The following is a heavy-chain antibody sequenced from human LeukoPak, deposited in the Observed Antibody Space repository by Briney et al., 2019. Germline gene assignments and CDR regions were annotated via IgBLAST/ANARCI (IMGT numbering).Heavy chain of an antibody. J-gene: IGHJ4*02. CDR1: GFTFSSYA. Sequence: GGSLRLSCAASGFTFSSYAMSWVRQAPGKGLEWVSAISGSGGSTYYADSVKGRFTISRDNSKNTLYLQMNSLRAEDTAVYYCAKVAQLWATTGLYYFDCWGQGTLVTVSS. CDR2: ISGSGGST. D-gene: IGHD5-18*01. V-gene: IGHV3-23*01. CDR3: AKVAQLWATTGLYYFDC.